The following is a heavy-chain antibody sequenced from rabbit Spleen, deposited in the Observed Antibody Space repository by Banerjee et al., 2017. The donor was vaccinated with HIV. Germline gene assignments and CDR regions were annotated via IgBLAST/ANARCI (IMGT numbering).Heavy chain of an antibody. D-gene: IGHD2-1*01. J-gene: IGHJ4*01. V-gene: IGHV1S45*01. CDR1: GFTISSSYY. CDR2: IYADSSGST. Sequence: QEQLEESGGDLVKPEGSLTLTCTASGFTISSSYYMCWVRQAPGKGLECIACIYADSSGSTYYASLANGRFSNSKSSSTTVTLQMSSLTAADTATYFCARGSATMTMVITGFYLGLWGPGTLVTVS. CDR3: ARGSATMTMVITGFYLGL.